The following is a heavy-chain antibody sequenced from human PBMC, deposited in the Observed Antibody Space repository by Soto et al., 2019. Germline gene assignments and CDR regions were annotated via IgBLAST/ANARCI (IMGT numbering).Heavy chain of an antibody. CDR3: ARVGGGYKLIHAFDI. V-gene: IGHV3-21*01. J-gene: IGHJ3*02. Sequence: PGGSLRLSCAASGFTFSSYSVNLVRQSPGKGLEWVSSISSSSSYIYYADSVKGRFTISRDNAKNSLYLQMNSLRAEDTDVYYCARVGGGYKLIHAFDIWGQGTMVTVSS. CDR1: GFTFSSYS. CDR2: ISSSSSYI. D-gene: IGHD3-16*01.